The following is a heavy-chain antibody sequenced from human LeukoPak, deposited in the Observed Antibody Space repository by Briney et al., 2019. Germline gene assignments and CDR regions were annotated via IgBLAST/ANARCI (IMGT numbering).Heavy chain of an antibody. Sequence: GGSLRLSCAASGFTLSRYGMHWVRQAPGKGLQWVAFVRYDGSNKYYADSVKGRFAMSRDNSKKTLYLKMSRMRDEATAVYYSGKSRGDQLYFRDYDYWGQGTLVTVAS. J-gene: IGHJ4*02. CDR3: GKSRGDQLYFRDYDY. CDR1: GFTLSRYG. D-gene: IGHD3-16*01. CDR2: VRYDGSNK. V-gene: IGHV3-30*02.